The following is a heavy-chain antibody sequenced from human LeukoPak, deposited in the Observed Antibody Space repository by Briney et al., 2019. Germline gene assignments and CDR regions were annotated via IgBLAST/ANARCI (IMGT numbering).Heavy chain of an antibody. CDR1: GYSFSSYG. CDR2: IIPILGIA. Sequence: ASVKVSCKASGYSFSSYGISWVRQAPGQGLEWMGRIIPILGIANYAQKFQGRVTITADESTSTAYMELRSLRSDDTAVYYCATIQRTRYCSSTSCPGVFDPWGQGTLVTVSS. D-gene: IGHD2-2*01. J-gene: IGHJ5*02. V-gene: IGHV1-69*04. CDR3: ATIQRTRYCSSTSCPGVFDP.